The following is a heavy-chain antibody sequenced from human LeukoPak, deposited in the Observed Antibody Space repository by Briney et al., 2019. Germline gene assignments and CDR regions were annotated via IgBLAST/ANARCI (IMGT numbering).Heavy chain of an antibody. CDR3: ASVWFGDRSGYSDY. CDR1: GFTFSSYA. Sequence: GGSLRLSCAASGFTFSSYAMHWVRQAPGKGLEWVAVISYDGSNKYYADSVKGRFTISRDNSKNTLYLQMNSLRAEDTAVYYCASVWFGDRSGYSDYWGQGTLVTVSS. D-gene: IGHD3-10*01. J-gene: IGHJ4*02. V-gene: IGHV3-30*04. CDR2: ISYDGSNK.